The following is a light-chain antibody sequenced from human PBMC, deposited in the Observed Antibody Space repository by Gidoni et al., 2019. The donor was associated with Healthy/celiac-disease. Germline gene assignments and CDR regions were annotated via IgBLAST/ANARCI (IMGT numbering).Light chain of an antibody. J-gene: IGLJ1*01. V-gene: IGLV2-14*01. CDR2: EVS. CDR1: SSNVGGYNY. Sequence: QAALTQPASVSGSPGQSITISCTGTSSNVGGYNYVYWYQQPPGKAPKLMIYEVSNRPSGVSNRFSGSKSGNTASLTISGLQAEDEADYYCSSYTSSSTPVFGTGTKVTVL. CDR3: SSYTSSSTPV.